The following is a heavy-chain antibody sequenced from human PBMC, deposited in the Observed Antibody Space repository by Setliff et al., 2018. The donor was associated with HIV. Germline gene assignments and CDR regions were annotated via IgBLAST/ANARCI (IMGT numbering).Heavy chain of an antibody. Sequence: SETLSLTCTVSGGSISSYYWSWIRQPPGKGLEWIGYIYYSGSTNYNPSLKSRVTISVDTSKNQFSLRMRSVTAADTAVYYCARSYYDSSGYYSVDYWGQGTLVTVSS. J-gene: IGHJ4*02. D-gene: IGHD3-22*01. V-gene: IGHV4-59*08. CDR3: ARSYYDSSGYYSVDY. CDR2: IYYSGST. CDR1: GGSISSYY.